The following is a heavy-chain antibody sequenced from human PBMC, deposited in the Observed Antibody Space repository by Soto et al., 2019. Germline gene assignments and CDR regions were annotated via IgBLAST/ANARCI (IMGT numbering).Heavy chain of an antibody. CDR1: GFTLSSYA. CDR3: AKAFSDYVWGSYRVKGAFDY. CDR2: IPYDGSNK. Sequence: PGGSLRLSCAASGFTLSSYAIHWVRQAPGKGLEWVSVIPYDGSNKYYADSVKGRFTISRDNSKNTLYLQMNSLRAEDTAVYYCAKAFSDYVWGSYRVKGAFDYWGQGTLVTVSS. V-gene: IGHV3-30-3*01. J-gene: IGHJ4*02. D-gene: IGHD3-16*02.